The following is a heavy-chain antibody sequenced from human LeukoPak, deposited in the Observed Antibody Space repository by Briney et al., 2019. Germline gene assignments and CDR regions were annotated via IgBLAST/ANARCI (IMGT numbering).Heavy chain of an antibody. CDR3: AKTGGYYDTSDLYRPDVFDI. V-gene: IGHV3-23*01. CDR1: GFTFSNFA. Sequence: GGSLRLSCAASGFTFSNFAMSWVRQSPGKGLEWVSAISGTGGNTFYTDSVTGRFTISRDNSKNTLYVQMNSLRAEDTAVYYCAKTGGYYDTSDLYRPDVFDIWGQGTVVTVSS. D-gene: IGHD3-22*01. CDR2: ISGTGGNT. J-gene: IGHJ3*02.